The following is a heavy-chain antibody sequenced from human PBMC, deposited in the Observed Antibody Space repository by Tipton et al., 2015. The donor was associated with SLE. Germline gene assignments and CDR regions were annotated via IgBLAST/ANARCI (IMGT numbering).Heavy chain of an antibody. CDR3: ARDRLGGVIVTTFDY. CDR2: IYRSGST. V-gene: IGHV4-30-2*01. J-gene: IGHJ4*02. CDR1: GGSISSDAYS. Sequence: TLSLTCAVSGGSISSDAYSWTWIRQRPGEGLEWIGNIYRSGSTYYNPSLKSRVTISVDTSKNQFSLKLSSVTAADTAVYYCARDRLGGVIVTTFDYWGQGTLVTVSS. D-gene: IGHD3-16*02.